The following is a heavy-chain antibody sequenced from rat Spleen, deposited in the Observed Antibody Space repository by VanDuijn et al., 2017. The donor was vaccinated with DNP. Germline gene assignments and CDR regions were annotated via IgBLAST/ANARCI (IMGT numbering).Heavy chain of an antibody. CDR1: GFTFSNFP. CDR2: ISSSGGRT. J-gene: IGHJ4*01. V-gene: IGHV5-46*01. CDR3: TRNRVGHAPMDA. Sequence: EVQLVESGGGLVQPGRSMKVSCAASGFTFSNFPMAWVRQAPTKGLEWVATISSSGGRTYYRDSVKGRFTISRDIAKSTLYLQMNSLRSEDTATYYCTRNRVGHAPMDAWGQGTPVTVSS. D-gene: IGHD1-4*01.